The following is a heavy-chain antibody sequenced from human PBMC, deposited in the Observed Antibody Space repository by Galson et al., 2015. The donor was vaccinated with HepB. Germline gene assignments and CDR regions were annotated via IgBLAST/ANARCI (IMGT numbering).Heavy chain of an antibody. V-gene: IGHV3-23*01. Sequence: YMRLSCAAYGFIFSSYAMSWVRQAPGKGLEWVSAISGSGGSKYYADSVKGRFTLSRDNSKNTLYLQMNSMRAEDTVVYYCAKDRPPYYDSSYGMDVWGQGTTVTVSS. J-gene: IGHJ6*02. CDR2: ISGSGGSK. CDR3: AKDRPPYYDSSYGMDV. CDR1: GFIFSSYA. D-gene: IGHD3-3*01.